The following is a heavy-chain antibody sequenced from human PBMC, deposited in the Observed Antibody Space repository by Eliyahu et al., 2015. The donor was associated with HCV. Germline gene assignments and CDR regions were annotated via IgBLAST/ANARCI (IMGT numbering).Heavy chain of an antibody. CDR2: VNHFGS. CDR3: ARVGANRDDF. V-gene: IGHV4-34*01. Sequence: QVQLHQWGAGRLKPSETLSLTCAVYGYGGSFSDYSWSWIRLPPGKGLEWIGEVNHFGSEYNPSLKGRVTISADTSKKQFSLNLTSVTAADTGIYYCARVGANRDDFWGQGTQVTVSS. CDR1: GYGGSFSDYS. J-gene: IGHJ4*02. D-gene: IGHD1-26*01.